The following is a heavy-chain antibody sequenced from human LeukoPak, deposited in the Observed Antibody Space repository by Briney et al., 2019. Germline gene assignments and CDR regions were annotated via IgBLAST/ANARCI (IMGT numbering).Heavy chain of an antibody. D-gene: IGHD3-9*01. V-gene: IGHV1-3*01. Sequence: GASVKVSCKASGYTFTSYAMHWVRQAPGQRLEWMGWINAGNGNTKYSQKFQGRVTITRDTSASTACMELSSLRSEDTAVYYCARDRDDILTGYSYGMDVWGKGTTVTVSS. CDR1: GYTFTSYA. CDR3: ARDRDDILTGYSYGMDV. CDR2: INAGNGNT. J-gene: IGHJ6*04.